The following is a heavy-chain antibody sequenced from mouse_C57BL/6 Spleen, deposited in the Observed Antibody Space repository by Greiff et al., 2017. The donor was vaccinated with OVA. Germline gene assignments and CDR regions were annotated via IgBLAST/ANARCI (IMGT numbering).Heavy chain of an antibody. CDR1: GYTFTSYG. Sequence: VQLQQSGAELARPGASVKLSCKASGYTFTSYGISWVKQRTGQGLEWIGEIYPRSGNTYYNETFKGKATLTADKSSSTAYMELRSLTSEDSAVYFCARKDTTVVEGWYFDVWGTGTTVTVSS. V-gene: IGHV1-81*01. D-gene: IGHD1-1*01. CDR3: ARKDTTVVEGWYFDV. J-gene: IGHJ1*03. CDR2: IYPRSGNT.